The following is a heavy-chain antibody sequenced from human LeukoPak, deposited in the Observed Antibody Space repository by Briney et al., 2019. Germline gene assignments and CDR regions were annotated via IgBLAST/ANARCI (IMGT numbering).Heavy chain of an antibody. V-gene: IGHV1-8*03. Sequence: ASVKVSCKASGYTFTSYDINWVRQATGQGLEWMGWMNPNSGNTGYAQKFQGRVTITRNTSISTAYMELSSLRSEDTAVYYCARGSPGGYNYYYYMDVWGKGTTVTVSS. CDR1: GYTFTSYD. CDR3: ARGSPGGYNYYYYMDV. J-gene: IGHJ6*03. D-gene: IGHD2-15*01. CDR2: MNPNSGNT.